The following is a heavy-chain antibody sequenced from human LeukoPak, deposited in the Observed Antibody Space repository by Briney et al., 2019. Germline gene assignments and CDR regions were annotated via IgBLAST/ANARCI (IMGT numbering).Heavy chain of an antibody. V-gene: IGHV3-23*01. CDR3: ARDILNRMDV. Sequence: PGGSLRLSCAAFGFPLSSYAMSWVRQAPGKGLEWVSATSSSDAGTYHADSVRGRFTISRDNSKNTLYLQMNSLRAEDTAVYYCARDILNRMDVWGKGTTVTVSS. CDR2: TSSSDAGT. J-gene: IGHJ6*04. CDR1: GFPLSSYA.